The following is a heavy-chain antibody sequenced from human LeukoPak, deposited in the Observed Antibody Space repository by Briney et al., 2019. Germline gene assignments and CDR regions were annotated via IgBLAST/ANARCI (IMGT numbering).Heavy chain of an antibody. CDR2: ISGSGGST. V-gene: IGHV3-23*01. CDR1: GFTFSSYV. J-gene: IGHJ4*02. CDR3: AKRIDANYYDSS. D-gene: IGHD3-22*01. Sequence: GGPLRLSCAASGFTFSSYVMSWVRQAPGKGLEWVSPISGSGGSTYYTDSVKGRFTISRDNSQNTLYLQMNSLRAEDTALYYCAKRIDANYYDSSGGQGTLVTVSS.